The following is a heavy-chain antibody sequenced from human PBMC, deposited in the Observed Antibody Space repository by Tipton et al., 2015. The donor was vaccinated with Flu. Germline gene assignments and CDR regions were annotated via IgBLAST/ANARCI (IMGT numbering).Heavy chain of an antibody. CDR1: GFTFSSYA. D-gene: IGHD2-8*01. CDR2: IGGTVGHT. V-gene: IGHV3-23*01. Sequence: SLRLSCAASGFTFSSYAMSWVRQAPGKGLEWVSVIGGTVGHTYYADSVKGRFTISRDNSKNTLYLQMNSLRAEDTAVYYCASELYYHSGRLDYWGQGTLVTVSS. CDR3: ASELYYHSGRLDY. J-gene: IGHJ4*02.